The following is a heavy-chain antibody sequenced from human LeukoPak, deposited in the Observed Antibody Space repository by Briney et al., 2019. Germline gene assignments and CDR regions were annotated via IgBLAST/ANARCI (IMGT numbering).Heavy chain of an antibody. D-gene: IGHD2-15*01. CDR1: GFIFNTYV. CDR3: AKDGGSDPDSFDI. J-gene: IGHJ3*02. CDR2: IRYDGSNK. V-gene: IGHV3-30*02. Sequence: GGSLRLSCAASGFIFNTYVMHWVRQAPGKGLEWLAFIRYDGSNKNYADSVKGRITISRDNTKNSLYLQMNSLRAEDTAVYYCAKDGGSDPDSFDIWGQGTMVTVSS.